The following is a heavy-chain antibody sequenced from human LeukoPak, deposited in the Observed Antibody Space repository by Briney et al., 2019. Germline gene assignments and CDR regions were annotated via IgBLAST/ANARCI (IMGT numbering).Heavy chain of an antibody. CDR1: GFTFSGYS. CDR3: ARDLNDYYSYYYDY. Sequence: PGGSLRLSCAASGFTFSGYSMNWVRQAPRKGLQWVSSISSSSSYIYYADSVKGRFTISRDNAKNSLYLQMNSLRAEDSAVYYCARDLNDYYSYYYDYWGQGTLVTVSS. D-gene: IGHD3-22*01. V-gene: IGHV3-21*01. CDR2: ISSSSSYI. J-gene: IGHJ4*02.